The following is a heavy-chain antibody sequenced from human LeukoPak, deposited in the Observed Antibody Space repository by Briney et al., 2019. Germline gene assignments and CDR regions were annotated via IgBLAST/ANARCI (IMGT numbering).Heavy chain of an antibody. CDR2: ISGSGGST. V-gene: IGHV3-23*01. CDR3: AKDQGTVVANAFDI. D-gene: IGHD3-22*01. CDR1: GFTFTSYA. J-gene: IGHJ3*02. Sequence: PGGSLRLSCAASGFTFTSYAMTWVRQAPGKGLEWVSGISGSGGSTYYADSVKGRFTISRDNSKNTLYLQMNSLRAEDTAVYYCAKDQGTVVANAFDIWGQGTMVTVSS.